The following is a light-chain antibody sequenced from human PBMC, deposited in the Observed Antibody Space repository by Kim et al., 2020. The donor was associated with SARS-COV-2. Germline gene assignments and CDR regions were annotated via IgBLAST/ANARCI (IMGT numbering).Light chain of an antibody. CDR1: SSNIGNNY. J-gene: IGLJ7*01. CDR3: GTWDSSLSAAV. V-gene: IGLV1-51*01. Sequence: GQKVTISCSGSSSNIGNNYVSWYQQLPETAPNLLIYDNNKRPSGIPDRFSGSKSGTSATLGITGLQTGDEADYYCGTWDSSLSAAVFGGGTQLTVL. CDR2: DNN.